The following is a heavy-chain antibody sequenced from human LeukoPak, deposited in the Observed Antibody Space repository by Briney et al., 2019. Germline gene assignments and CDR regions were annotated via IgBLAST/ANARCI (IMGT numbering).Heavy chain of an antibody. CDR1: GGSFSGYY. Sequence: SETLSLTCAVYGGSFSGYYWSWIRQPPGKGLAWIGEINHSGSTNYNPSLKSRVTISVDTSKNQFSLKLSSVTAADTAVYYCARASTRVAARLGDYWGQGTLVTVSS. V-gene: IGHV4-34*01. CDR2: INHSGST. CDR3: ARASTRVAARLGDY. D-gene: IGHD6-6*01. J-gene: IGHJ4*02.